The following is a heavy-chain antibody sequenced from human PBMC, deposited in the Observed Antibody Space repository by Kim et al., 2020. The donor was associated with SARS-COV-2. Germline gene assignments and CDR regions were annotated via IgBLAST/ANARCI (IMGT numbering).Heavy chain of an antibody. J-gene: IGHJ6*02. Sequence: SGPTLVNPTQTLTLTCVFSEFSLTTGGVGVAWVRQPPGKALEWLALIYGNDQKWYSPSLKRRLTIAKDASNNQVVLTLTNMRPVDAGTYYCAHDSPGLYGFDVRGQGTTVTVSS. CDR2: IYGNDQK. CDR3: AHDSPGLYGFDV. V-gene: IGHV2-5*01. CDR1: EFSLTTGGVG. D-gene: IGHD6-19*01.